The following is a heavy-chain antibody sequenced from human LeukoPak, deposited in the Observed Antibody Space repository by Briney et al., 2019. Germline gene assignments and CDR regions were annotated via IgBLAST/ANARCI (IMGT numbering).Heavy chain of an antibody. D-gene: IGHD3-22*01. CDR2: ISVYNGDT. J-gene: IGHJ3*02. CDR1: GYTFTSYA. Sequence: ASVKDSCKASGYTFTSYAMHWVRQAPGQRLEWMGWISVYNGDTKYAQNLQGRVTMTTDTSTSTAYMELRSLRSDDTAVYYCVREGDYYESSGKDAFDIWGQGTTVTVSS. CDR3: VREGDYYESSGKDAFDI. V-gene: IGHV1-3*01.